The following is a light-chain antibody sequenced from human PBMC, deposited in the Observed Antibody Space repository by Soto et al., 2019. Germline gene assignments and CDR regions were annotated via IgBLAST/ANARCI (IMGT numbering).Light chain of an antibody. Sequence: VMTQSPATLSVSPGERATLCCRASQSVSTNLAWYQQRPGQAPRLIISGAYTRATGIPARFSGSGSGTEFTLTISSLQSEDFAVYYCQQRSNWPGTFGQGTRLEIK. CDR2: GAY. CDR3: QQRSNWPGT. J-gene: IGKJ5*01. V-gene: IGKV3-15*01. CDR1: QSVSTN.